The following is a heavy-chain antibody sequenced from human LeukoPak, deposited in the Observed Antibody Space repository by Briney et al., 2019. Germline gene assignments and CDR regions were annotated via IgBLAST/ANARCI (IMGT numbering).Heavy chain of an antibody. D-gene: IGHD6-19*01. CDR2: IIPIFGTP. Sequence: SVKVSCKASGGTFSRYAINWVRQAPGQGLEWMGGIIPIFGTPNYAQKFQGRVTIIANESTNTAYMELSSLRSEDTAVYYCARSKGDQWLVEEAWFDPWGQGTLVTVSS. CDR3: ARSKGDQWLVEEAWFDP. V-gene: IGHV1-69*01. J-gene: IGHJ5*02. CDR1: GGTFSRYA.